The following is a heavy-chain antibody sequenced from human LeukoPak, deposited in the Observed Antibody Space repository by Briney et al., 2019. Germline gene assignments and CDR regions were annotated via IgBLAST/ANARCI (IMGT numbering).Heavy chain of an antibody. V-gene: IGHV4-30-4*08. J-gene: IGHJ4*02. CDR3: ARVMVRGVPATYYFDY. Sequence: SQTLSLTCTVSGGSISSGDYYWSWIRQPPGKGLEWIGYIYYSGSTYYNPSLKSRVTISVDTSKNQFSPKLSSVTAADTAVYYCARVMVRGVPATYYFDYWGQGTLVTVSS. D-gene: IGHD3-10*01. CDR2: IYYSGST. CDR1: GGSISSGDYY.